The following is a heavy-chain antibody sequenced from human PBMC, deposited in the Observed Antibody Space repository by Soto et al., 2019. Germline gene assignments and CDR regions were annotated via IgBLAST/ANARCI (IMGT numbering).Heavy chain of an antibody. Sequence: QVQLMQSGAEVKKPGASVKVSCKASGYTLSDHYMHWVRQAPGQGLEWMGWINPNSGGTNYAQKFQGRVTMTRDTSISTVYMELSGLRSDDTAVYFCARFPPYNYYDGRGYYYDYWGQGTLVIVSA. CDR2: INPNSGGT. J-gene: IGHJ4*02. D-gene: IGHD3-22*01. CDR1: GYTLSDHY. V-gene: IGHV1-2*02. CDR3: ARFPPYNYYDGRGYYYDY.